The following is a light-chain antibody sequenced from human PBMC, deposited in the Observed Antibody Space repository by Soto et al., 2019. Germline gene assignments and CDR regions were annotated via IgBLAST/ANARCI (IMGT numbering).Light chain of an antibody. J-gene: IGLJ1*01. V-gene: IGLV2-14*03. Sequence: QSALTQPASVSGSPGQSITISCIGTSSDVGAFNYVSWYQHHPGKAPKLIIYDVTDRPSGVSNRFSASKSGKTASLTISGLQAEDEADYYCSSYTTRNTDAFGTGTKLTVL. CDR2: DVT. CDR1: SSDVGAFNY. CDR3: SSYTTRNTDA.